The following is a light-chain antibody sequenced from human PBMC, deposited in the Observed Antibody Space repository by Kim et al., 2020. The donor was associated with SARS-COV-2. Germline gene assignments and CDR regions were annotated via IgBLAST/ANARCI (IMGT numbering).Light chain of an antibody. J-gene: IGKJ1*01. V-gene: IGKV1-27*01. CDR1: QGISNS. CDR2: DAY. CDR3: QKYNSAPWT. Sequence: ASVGDRFTITCRASQGISNSLAWYQQKPGKGPKVLIYDAYTLQSGVPSRFSGSGSGTDFTLTISSLQPEDVSTYYCQKYNSAPWTLGQGTKVDIK.